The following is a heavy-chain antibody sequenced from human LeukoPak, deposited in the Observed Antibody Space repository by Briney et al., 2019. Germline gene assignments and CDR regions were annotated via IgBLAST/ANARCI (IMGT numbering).Heavy chain of an antibody. CDR1: GGTFSSYA. Sequence: GASVKLSCTASGGTFSSYAISWVRQAPGQGLEWMGGIIPIFGTANYAQNFQGRVTITADKSTSTAYMELSSLRSEDTAVYYCARGGPRQVDLGSDYYGSVPPFDYWGQGTLVTVSS. D-gene: IGHD3-10*01. CDR3: ARGGPRQVDLGSDYYGSVPPFDY. J-gene: IGHJ4*02. CDR2: IIPIFGTA. V-gene: IGHV1-69*06.